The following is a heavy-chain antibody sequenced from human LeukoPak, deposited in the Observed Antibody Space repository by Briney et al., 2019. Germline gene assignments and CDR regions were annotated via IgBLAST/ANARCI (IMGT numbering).Heavy chain of an antibody. V-gene: IGHV3-23*01. J-gene: IGHJ4*02. CDR1: GFTFSSYA. Sequence: GGSLRLSCAASGFTFSSYAMSWVRQAPGKGLEWVSAMSGSGGSTYYADSVKGRFTISRDNSKNTLYLQMNSLRAEAPAVYYCAKGVVVAARDGYWGQGTLVTASS. CDR3: AKGVVVAARDGY. CDR2: MSGSGGST. D-gene: IGHD2-15*01.